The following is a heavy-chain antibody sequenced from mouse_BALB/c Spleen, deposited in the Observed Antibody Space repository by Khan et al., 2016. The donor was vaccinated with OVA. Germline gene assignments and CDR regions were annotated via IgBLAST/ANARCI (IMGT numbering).Heavy chain of an antibody. CDR1: GFTFSSNT. CDR3: ARIPTFITTALDY. Sequence: EVMLVESGGGLVQPGGSLKLSCAASGFTFSSNTMSWVRQTPEKRLEWVAYITNGGGNTYYPDTVKGRFTISGDNAKNTLYLQMSSLKSEDTAMYYCARIPTFITTALDYWGQGTSVTVSS. V-gene: IGHV5-12-2*01. J-gene: IGHJ4*01. CDR2: ITNGGGNT. D-gene: IGHD1-2*01.